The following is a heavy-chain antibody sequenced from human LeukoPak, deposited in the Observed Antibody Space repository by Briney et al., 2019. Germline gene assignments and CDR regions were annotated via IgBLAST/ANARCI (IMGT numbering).Heavy chain of an antibody. J-gene: IGHJ4*02. CDR3: AKAPVTSCRGAFCYPFDY. Sequence: GGSLRLSCAASGFTFSTYGMHWVRQAPGKGLEWVAVISYDGSNKYYADSVKGRFTISRDTSRSTLYLQMNSLRAEDAAVYYCAKAPVTSCRGAFCYPFDYWGQGTLVTVSS. CDR2: ISYDGSNK. V-gene: IGHV3-30*18. D-gene: IGHD2-15*01. CDR1: GFTFSTYG.